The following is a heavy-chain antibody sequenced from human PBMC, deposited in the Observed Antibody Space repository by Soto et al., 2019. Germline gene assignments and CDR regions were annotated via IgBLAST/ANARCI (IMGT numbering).Heavy chain of an antibody. D-gene: IGHD3-3*01. CDR2: INPNSGGT. J-gene: IGHJ3*02. Sequence: ASVKVSFKARGYTFTGYYMHWLRQAPGQGLEWMGWINPNSGGTNYAQKFQGRVTMTRDTSISTAYMELSRLRSDDTAVYYCARPAAICDFWSGYYGWAFDIWGQGTMVTVSS. CDR1: GYTFTGYY. CDR3: ARPAAICDFWSGYYGWAFDI. V-gene: IGHV1-2*02.